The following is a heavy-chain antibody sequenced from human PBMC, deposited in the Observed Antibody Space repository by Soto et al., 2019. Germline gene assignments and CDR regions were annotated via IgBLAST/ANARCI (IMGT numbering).Heavy chain of an antibody. CDR3: TTGTVGATTGYYYYGMDV. J-gene: IGHJ6*02. D-gene: IGHD1-26*01. Sequence: GGSLRLSCAASGFTFSNAWMNWVRQAPGKGLEWVGRIKSKTDGGTTDYAAPVKGRFTISRDDSKNTLYLQMNSLKTEDTAVYYCTTGTVGATTGYYYYGMDVWGQGTTVTVSS. V-gene: IGHV3-15*07. CDR1: GFTFSNAW. CDR2: IKSKTDGGTT.